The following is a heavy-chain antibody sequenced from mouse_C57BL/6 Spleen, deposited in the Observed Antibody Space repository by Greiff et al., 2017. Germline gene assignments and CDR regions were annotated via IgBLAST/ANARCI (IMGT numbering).Heavy chain of an antibody. CDR3: ERHSSGYVDAMDY. CDR1: GYTFTDYN. D-gene: IGHD3-2*02. J-gene: IGHJ4*01. CDR2: INPNNGGT. Sequence: VQLQQSGPELVKPGASVKIPCKASGYTFTDYNMDWVKQSHGKSLEWIGDINPNNGGTIYNQKFKGKATLTVDKSSSTAYMELRSLTSEDTAVYYCERHSSGYVDAMDYWGQGTSVTVAS. V-gene: IGHV1-18*01.